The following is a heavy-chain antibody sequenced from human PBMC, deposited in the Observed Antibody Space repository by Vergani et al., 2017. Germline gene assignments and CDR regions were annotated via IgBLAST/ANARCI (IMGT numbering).Heavy chain of an antibody. V-gene: IGHV3-30*04. J-gene: IGHJ4*02. Sequence: QVQLVESGGGVVQPGGSLRLSCAASGFTFSSYAMHWVRQAPGKGLEWVAVISYDGSNKYYADSVKGRFTISRDNSKNTLYLQMNSLRAEDTAVYYCARGLALDWGQGTLVTVSS. D-gene: IGHD3-16*02. CDR2: ISYDGSNK. CDR1: GFTFSSYA. CDR3: ARGLALD.